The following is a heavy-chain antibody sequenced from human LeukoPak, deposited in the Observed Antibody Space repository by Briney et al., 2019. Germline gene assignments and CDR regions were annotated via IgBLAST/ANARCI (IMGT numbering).Heavy chain of an antibody. V-gene: IGHV1-46*01. J-gene: IGHJ3*02. Sequence: VASVKVSCNASGYTFTSYYMHWVRQAPGQGLEWMGIINPSGGSTSYAQKFQGRVTMTRDTSTSTVYMQLSSLRSEDTAVYYCARVGATDAFDIWGQGTMVTVSS. CDR2: INPSGGST. CDR3: ARVGATDAFDI. D-gene: IGHD1-26*01. CDR1: GYTFTSYY.